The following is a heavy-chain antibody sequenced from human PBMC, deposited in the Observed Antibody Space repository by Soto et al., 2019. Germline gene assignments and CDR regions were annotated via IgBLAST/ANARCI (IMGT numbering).Heavy chain of an antibody. V-gene: IGHV3-23*01. CDR1: GFTFSSYA. D-gene: IGHD3-3*01. CDR2: ISGSGGST. J-gene: IGHJ6*02. Sequence: SLRLSCAASGFTFSSYAMSWVRQAPGKGLEWVSAISGSGGSTYYADSVKGRFTISRDNSKNTLYLQMNSLRAEDTAVYYCAKEGSGYYSYYYYGMDVWGQGTTVTVSS. CDR3: AKEGSGYYSYYYYGMDV.